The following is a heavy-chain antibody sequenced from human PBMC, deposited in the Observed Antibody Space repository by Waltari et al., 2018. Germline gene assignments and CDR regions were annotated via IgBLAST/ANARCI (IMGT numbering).Heavy chain of an antibody. V-gene: IGHV4-34*01. D-gene: IGHD2-2*01. J-gene: IGHJ5*02. Sequence: QVQLQQWGAGLLKPSETLSLTCAVYGGSFSGYYWSWIRQPPGKGLEWIGEINPTGSTNYNPSLKSRVTISVDTSKNQFSLKLSSVTAADTAVYYCAGRPSKKYHANAWGQGTLVTVSS. CDR3: AGRPSKKYHANA. CDR1: GGSFSGYY. CDR2: INPTGST.